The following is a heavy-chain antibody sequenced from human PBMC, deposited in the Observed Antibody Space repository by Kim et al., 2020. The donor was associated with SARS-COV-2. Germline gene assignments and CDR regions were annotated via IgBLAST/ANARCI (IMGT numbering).Heavy chain of an antibody. CDR2: IRDSGSST. V-gene: IGHV3-23*01. J-gene: IGHJ4*02. Sequence: GGSLRLSCAASGFTFSTYAMSWVRQAPGRGLEWVSSIRDSGSSTYYADFVKGRFSISRDNSENTLFLQMSSLTAEDTAIYYCAKDCGAVGDREVFDYLGRGALVAVS. CDR1: GFTFSTYA. CDR3: AKDCGAVGDREVFDY. D-gene: IGHD1-26*01.